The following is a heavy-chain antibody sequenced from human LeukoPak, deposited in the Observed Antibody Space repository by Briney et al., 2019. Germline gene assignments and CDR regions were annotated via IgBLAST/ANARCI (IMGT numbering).Heavy chain of an antibody. CDR3: ARLYCGGDCYSYFDY. V-gene: IGHV4-34*01. CDR2: INHSGST. Sequence: SETLSLTCNVSGASLSSYFWSWIRQPPGKGLEWIGEINHSGSTNYNPSLKSRVTISVDTSKNQFSLKLSSVTAADTAVYYCARLYCGGDCYSYFDYWGQGTLVTVSS. D-gene: IGHD2-21*02. CDR1: GASLSSYF. J-gene: IGHJ4*02.